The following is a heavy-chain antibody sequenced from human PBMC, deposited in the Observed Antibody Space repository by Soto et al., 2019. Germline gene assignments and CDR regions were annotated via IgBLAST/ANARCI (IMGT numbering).Heavy chain of an antibody. J-gene: IGHJ4*02. V-gene: IGHV1-69*01. CDR3: AREGGETDHSYGLAY. CDR1: GGTFSSYA. D-gene: IGHD3-16*01. CDR2: IIPIFGTA. Sequence: QVQLVQSGAEVKKPGSSVKVSCKASGGTFSSYAISWVRQAPGQGLEWMGGIIPIFGTANYAQKFQGRVTITADESTGTAYRERGSLRSEDTAVYYCAREGGETDHSYGLAYWGQGTLVTVSS.